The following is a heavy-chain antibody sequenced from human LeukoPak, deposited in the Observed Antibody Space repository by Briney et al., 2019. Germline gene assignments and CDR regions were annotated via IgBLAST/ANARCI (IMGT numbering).Heavy chain of an antibody. CDR1: GSTFRNYG. J-gene: IGHJ4*02. CDR2: INNSGGAT. CDR3: AKSGLNRFDY. V-gene: IGHV3-23*01. D-gene: IGHD2-15*01. Sequence: GGSLRLSCAVSGSTFRNYGMSWVRQAPGKGLEWVSSINNSGGATYYADSVKGRFTISRDNSKNTLYLQMNSLRAEDTAVYYCAKSGLNRFDYWGQGSLVTVSS.